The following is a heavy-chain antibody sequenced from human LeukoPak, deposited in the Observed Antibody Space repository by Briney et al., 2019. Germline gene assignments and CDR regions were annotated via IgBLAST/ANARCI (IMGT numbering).Heavy chain of an antibody. J-gene: IGHJ4*02. CDR3: VREESGSYDY. V-gene: IGHV3-33*08. D-gene: IGHD3-10*01. CDR2: IWYDGSNQ. Sequence: GGSLRLSCAASGFTFSSYAMSRVRQATWTGLEWVAVIWYDGSNQYYADSVKGRFTISRDNSKNTLYLQMSSLRAEDTAVYYCVREESGSYDYWGQGTLVTVSS. CDR1: GFTFSSYA.